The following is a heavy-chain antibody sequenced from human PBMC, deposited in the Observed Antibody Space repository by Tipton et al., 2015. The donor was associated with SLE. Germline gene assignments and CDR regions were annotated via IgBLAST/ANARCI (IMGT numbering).Heavy chain of an antibody. Sequence: GSLRLSCVASGFTFSAYAMNWVRQAPGKGLEWVSYISSFGDTRYYADSVKGRFTISRDNAKNSLFLQMNSLRVEDTAVYYCARDPSRSGTTLDWGQGTLVTVSS. J-gene: IGHJ4*02. CDR3: ARDPSRSGTTLD. V-gene: IGHV3-48*03. CDR1: GFTFSAYA. D-gene: IGHD3-10*01. CDR2: ISSFGDTR.